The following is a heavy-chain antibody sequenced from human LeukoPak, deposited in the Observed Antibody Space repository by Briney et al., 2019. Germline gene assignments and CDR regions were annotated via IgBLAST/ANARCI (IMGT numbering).Heavy chain of an antibody. V-gene: IGHV4-61*01. CDR3: ARGHNTIWNSQSH. CDR1: GGSVSSGNFY. D-gene: IGHD1-7*01. J-gene: IGHJ4*02. Sequence: SETLSLTCIVSGGSVSSGNFYWNWIRQPPGEGLEWIGYIYNNGNTNYNPSLKTRVTISADSSKNQFSLTVRSVTAADTAFYYCARGHNTIWNSQSHWSQGSLVTVSS. CDR2: IYNNGNT.